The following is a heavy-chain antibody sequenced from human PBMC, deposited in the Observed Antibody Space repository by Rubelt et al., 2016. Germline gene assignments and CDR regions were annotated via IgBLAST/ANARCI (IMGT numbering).Heavy chain of an antibody. Sequence: QVQLVQSGAEVKKPGSSVKVSCKASGGTFSSYAISWVRQAPGQGLEWMGRIIPILGIANYAQKFQGRLTITADKSTSTAYMELSSLRSEDTAVYYCARAPDTAMGTAFFDYWGQGTLVTVSS. V-gene: IGHV1-69*04. CDR3: ARAPDTAMGTAFFDY. J-gene: IGHJ4*02. CDR1: GGTFSSYA. D-gene: IGHD5-18*01. CDR2: IIPILGIA.